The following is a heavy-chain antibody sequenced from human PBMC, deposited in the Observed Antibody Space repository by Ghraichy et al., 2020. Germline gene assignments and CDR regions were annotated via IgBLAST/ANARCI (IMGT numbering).Heavy chain of an antibody. D-gene: IGHD3-3*01. J-gene: IGHJ3*02. CDR2: ISAYNGNT. CDR3: ARGYYDFWSGYIDDAFDI. V-gene: IGHV1-18*01. CDR1: GYTFTSYG. Sequence: ASVKVSCKASGYTFTSYGISWVRQAPGQGLKWMGWISAYNGNTNYAQKLQGRVTMTTDTSTSTAYMELRSLRSDDTAVYYCARGYYDFWSGYIDDAFDIWGQGTMVTVSS.